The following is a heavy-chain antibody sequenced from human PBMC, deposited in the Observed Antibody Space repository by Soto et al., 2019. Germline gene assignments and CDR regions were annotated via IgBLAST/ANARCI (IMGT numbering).Heavy chain of an antibody. D-gene: IGHD1-7*01. CDR3: SRGARRNYTFDY. CDR2: IXAGNGXT. V-gene: IGHV1-3*01. CDR1: GYTFTFYA. Sequence: ASXKVSCKASGYTFTFYAIHWVRQAPGQRLEWMGWIXAGNGXTKYSQKFQGXXTITSDTXXSTDYMELSSLRSEDTAVYYCSRGARRNYTFDYCRQGTLATVSS. J-gene: IGHJ4*02.